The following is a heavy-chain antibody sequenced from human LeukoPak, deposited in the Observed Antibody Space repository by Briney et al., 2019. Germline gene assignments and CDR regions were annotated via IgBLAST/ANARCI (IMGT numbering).Heavy chain of an antibody. D-gene: IGHD6-19*01. CDR1: GFTFSSYS. CDR2: ISSSSSYI. V-gene: IGHV3-21*01. CDR3: ARGHPYSSGWWDSFDI. J-gene: IGHJ3*02. Sequence: PGGSLRLSCAASGFTFSSYSMNWVRQAPGKGLEWVSSISSSSSYIYYADSVKGRFTISRDNAKNSLYLQMNSLRAEDTAVYYCARGHPYSSGWWDSFDIWGQGTMLTVSS.